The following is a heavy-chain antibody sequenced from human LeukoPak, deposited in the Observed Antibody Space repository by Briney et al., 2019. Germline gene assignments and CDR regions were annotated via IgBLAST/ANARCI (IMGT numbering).Heavy chain of an antibody. Sequence: GGTLRLSCAASGFTFSSYGMSWVRQAPGKGLEWVSAISGSGGSTYYADSVKGRFTISRDNSKNTLYLQMNSLRAEDTAVYYCAKGGISGSYSVDYWGQGTLVTVSS. CDR3: AKGGISGSYSVDY. J-gene: IGHJ4*02. CDR1: GFTFSSYG. CDR2: ISGSGGST. D-gene: IGHD3-10*01. V-gene: IGHV3-23*01.